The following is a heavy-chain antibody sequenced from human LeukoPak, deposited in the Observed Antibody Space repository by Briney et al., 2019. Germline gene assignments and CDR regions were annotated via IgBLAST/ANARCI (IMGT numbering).Heavy chain of an antibody. CDR2: INHSGST. V-gene: IGHV4-34*01. Sequence: PSETLSLTCAVYGGSFSGYYWSWIRQPPGKGLEWIGEINHSGSTNYNPSLKSRVTISVDTSKNQFSLKLSSVTAADTAVYYCARVLQWSGAFDIWGRGTMVTVSS. D-gene: IGHD3-3*01. J-gene: IGHJ3*02. CDR1: GGSFSGYY. CDR3: ARVLQWSGAFDI.